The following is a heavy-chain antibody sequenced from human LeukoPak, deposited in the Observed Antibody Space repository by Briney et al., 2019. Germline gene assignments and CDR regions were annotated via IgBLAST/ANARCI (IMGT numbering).Heavy chain of an antibody. J-gene: IGHJ5*02. Sequence: ASAKVSCKASGYTFTGYYMHWVRQAPGQGLEWMGWINPNSGGTNYAQKFQGRVTMTRDTSISTAYMELSRLRSDDTAVYYCARVQTIFGVVIFENWFDPWGQGTLVTVSS. CDR2: INPNSGGT. CDR3: ARVQTIFGVVIFENWFDP. CDR1: GYTFTGYY. D-gene: IGHD3-3*01. V-gene: IGHV1-2*02.